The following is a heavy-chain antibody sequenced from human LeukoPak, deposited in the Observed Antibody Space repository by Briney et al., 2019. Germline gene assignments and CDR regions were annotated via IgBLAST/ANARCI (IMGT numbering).Heavy chain of an antibody. D-gene: IGHD2-15*01. Sequence: SETLSLTCAVYGGSFSGYYWSWIRQPPGKGLEWIGEINHSGSTNYNPSLKSRVTISVDTSKNQFSLKLSSVTAADTAVYYCATSGGSGRLYDYWGQGTLVTVSS. CDR3: ATSGGSGRLYDY. CDR1: GGSFSGYY. CDR2: INHSGST. V-gene: IGHV4-34*01. J-gene: IGHJ4*02.